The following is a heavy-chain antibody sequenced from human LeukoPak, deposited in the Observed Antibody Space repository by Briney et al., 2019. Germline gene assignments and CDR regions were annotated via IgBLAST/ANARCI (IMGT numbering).Heavy chain of an antibody. D-gene: IGHD1-1*01. V-gene: IGHV3-7*01. J-gene: IGHJ4*02. CDR1: GFTFSSYW. CDR2: IKQDGSEK. Sequence: PGGSLRLSCAASGFTFSSYWMSWVRQAPGKGLEWVANIKQDGSEKYYVDSVKGRFTISRDNAKNSLYLQMNSLRAEDTAVYYCASLDETQPFDYWGQGTLVTVSS. CDR3: ASLDETQPFDY.